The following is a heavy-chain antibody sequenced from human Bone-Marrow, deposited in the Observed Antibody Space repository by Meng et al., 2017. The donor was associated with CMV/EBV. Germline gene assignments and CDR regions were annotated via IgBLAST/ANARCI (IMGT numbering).Heavy chain of an antibody. CDR3: ARVGDYYDSSGYWD. V-gene: IGHV1-8*03. CDR1: GYTFTSYD. D-gene: IGHD3-22*01. Sequence: ASVKVSCKASGYTFTSYDINWVRQATGQGLEWMGWMNPNSGNTGYAQKFQGRVTITRDTSISTAYMELSRLRSDDTAVYYCARVGDYYDSSGYWDGGQGTLFTVSS. J-gene: IGHJ4*02. CDR2: MNPNSGNT.